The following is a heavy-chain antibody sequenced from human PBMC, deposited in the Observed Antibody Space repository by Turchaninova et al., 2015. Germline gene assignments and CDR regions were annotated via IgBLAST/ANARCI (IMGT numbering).Heavy chain of an antibody. D-gene: IGHD3-10*01. Sequence: QVQLQQWGAGLLKPSETLPLTCACLGWSFSVSYWIWIRQPPGKGLEWIGEIKHSGSTNYNPSLKSRVTISVDTSKNQFSLKLSSVTAADTAVYYCARMGYYYGSGSYPFDYWGQGTLVTVSS. CDR3: ARMGYYYGSGSYPFDY. CDR2: IKHSGST. CDR1: GWSFSVSY. V-gene: IGHV4-34*01. J-gene: IGHJ4*02.